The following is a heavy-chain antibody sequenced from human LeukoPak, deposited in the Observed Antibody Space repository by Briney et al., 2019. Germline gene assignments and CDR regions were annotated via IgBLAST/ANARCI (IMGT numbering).Heavy chain of an antibody. Sequence: PGGSLRLSCAASGFTFSGSAMHWVRQASGKGLEWVGRIRSKANNYATAYAASVKGRFTISRDDSKNTAYLQMNSLKTEDTAVYYCTRVDWVQLWAYYGMDVWGQGTTVTVSS. J-gene: IGHJ6*02. V-gene: IGHV3-73*01. D-gene: IGHD5-18*01. CDR2: IRSKANNYAT. CDR3: TRVDWVQLWAYYGMDV. CDR1: GFTFSGSA.